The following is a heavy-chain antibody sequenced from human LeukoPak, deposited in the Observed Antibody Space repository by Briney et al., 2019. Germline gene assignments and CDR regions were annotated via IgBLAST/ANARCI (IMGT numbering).Heavy chain of an antibody. Sequence: ASVKVSCKASGYTFTGYYMHWVRQAPGQGLEWMGRINPNSGGTNYAQKFQGRVTMTRDTSISTAYMELSRLRSDDTAVYYCARVGSGSYPHFDYWGQGTLVTVSS. V-gene: IGHV1-2*06. J-gene: IGHJ4*02. CDR2: INPNSGGT. CDR1: GYTFTGYY. D-gene: IGHD1-26*01. CDR3: ARVGSGSYPHFDY.